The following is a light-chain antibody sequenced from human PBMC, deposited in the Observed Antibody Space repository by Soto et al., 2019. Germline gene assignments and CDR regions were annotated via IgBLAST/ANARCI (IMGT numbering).Light chain of an antibody. V-gene: IGKV1-6*01. CDR1: QGIRND. CDR3: LQDYGDSWT. CDR2: AAS. J-gene: IGKJ1*01. Sequence: AIQMTQSPSSLSASVVDRVTITCRASQGIRNDLGWYQQIPGKAPKLLIYAASRLQSGVPSRFSGSRSGTEFTLTISSLQPEDFASYYCLQDYGDSWTFGQGTKVDI.